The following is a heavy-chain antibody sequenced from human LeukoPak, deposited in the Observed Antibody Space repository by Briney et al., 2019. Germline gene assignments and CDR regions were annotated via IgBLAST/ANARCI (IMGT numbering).Heavy chain of an antibody. CDR1: GYSISRGYY. D-gene: IGHD6-6*01. CDR2: ISRSGT. V-gene: IGHV4-38-2*02. Sequence: SETLSLTCNVSGYSISRGYYWGWIRQPPGKGLDWIGSISRSGTYYNPSLKSRVTISVDTSKNQFSLKLSSVTAADTAVYYCATSISARRRYYYYYYMDVWGKGTTVTVSS. CDR3: ATSISARRRYYYYYYMDV. J-gene: IGHJ6*03.